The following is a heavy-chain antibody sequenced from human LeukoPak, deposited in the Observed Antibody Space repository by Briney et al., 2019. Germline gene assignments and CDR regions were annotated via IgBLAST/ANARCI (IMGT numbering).Heavy chain of an antibody. CDR3: ARVPAYCGGDCYSSGYFDL. D-gene: IGHD2-21*02. J-gene: IGHJ2*01. Sequence: PGGSLRLSCAASGFTFSSYSMNWVRRAPGKGLEWVSYISSSSSTIYYADSVKGRFTISRDNSKNTLYLQMNSLRSEDTAVYYCARVPAYCGGDCYSSGYFDLWGRGTLVTVSS. CDR1: GFTFSSYS. V-gene: IGHV3-48*01. CDR2: ISSSSSTI.